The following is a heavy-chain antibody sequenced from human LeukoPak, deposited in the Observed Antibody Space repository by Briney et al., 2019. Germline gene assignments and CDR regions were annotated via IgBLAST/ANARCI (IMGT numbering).Heavy chain of an antibody. Sequence: GGSLRLSCAASGFTFNNARMNWVRQAPGKGLEWVGRIKSKNVGGTTDYAAPVKGRFTISRDDSKNTVYLQMNSLKIEDRAVYYCTSHAAFDPWGQGTLVTVSS. V-gene: IGHV3-15*01. CDR3: TSHAAFDP. CDR2: IKSKNVGGTT. J-gene: IGHJ5*02. CDR1: GFTFNNAR.